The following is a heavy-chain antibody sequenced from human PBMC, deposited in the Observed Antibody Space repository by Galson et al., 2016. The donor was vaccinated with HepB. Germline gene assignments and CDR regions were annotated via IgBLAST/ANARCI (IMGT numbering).Heavy chain of an antibody. D-gene: IGHD4-11*01. J-gene: IGHJ5*02. Sequence: SSSYIYYADSVKGRFTISRDNAKNSLYLQMNSLRGEDTAVYYCARVVSAVTSSLYVGGWFDPWGPGTLVTVSS. CDR3: ARVVSAVTSSLYVGGWFDP. CDR2: SSSYI. V-gene: IGHV3-21*01.